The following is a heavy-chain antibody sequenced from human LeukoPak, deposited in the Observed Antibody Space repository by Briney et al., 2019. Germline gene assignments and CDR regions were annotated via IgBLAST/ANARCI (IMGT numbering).Heavy chain of an antibody. V-gene: IGHV4-34*01. CDR2: INHSGST. Sequence: SETLSLTCAVYGGSLSGYYWSWIRQPPGKGLEWIGEINHSGSTNYNLSLKSRVTISVDTSKNQFSLKLSSVTAADTAVYYCARGRVVTSGRDWFDPWGQGTLVTVSS. CDR3: ARGRVVTSGRDWFDP. J-gene: IGHJ5*02. CDR1: GGSLSGYY. D-gene: IGHD2-21*02.